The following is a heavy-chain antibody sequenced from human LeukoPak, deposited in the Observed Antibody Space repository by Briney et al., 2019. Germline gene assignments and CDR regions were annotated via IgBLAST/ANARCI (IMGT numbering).Heavy chain of an antibody. V-gene: IGHV1-69*05. CDR2: IIPIFGTA. CDR1: GGTFSSYA. D-gene: IGHD5-12*01. Sequence: SVKVSCKVSGGTFSSYAISWVRQAPGQGLEWMGRIIPIFGTANYAQKFQGRVTITTDESTSTAYMELSSLRSEDTAVYYCARERGYSGYDLAYWGQGTLVTVSS. CDR3: ARERGYSGYDLAY. J-gene: IGHJ4*02.